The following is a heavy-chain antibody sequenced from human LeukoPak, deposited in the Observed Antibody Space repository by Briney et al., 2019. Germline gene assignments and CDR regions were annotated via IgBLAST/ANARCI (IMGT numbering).Heavy chain of an antibody. CDR3: ARGDEASGGFTRSDP. CDR2: INTSGST. D-gene: IGHD6-19*01. J-gene: IGHJ5*02. Sequence: SETLSLTCTVAGSSISSFYWCWIREPAGKGLEWSGRINTSGSTNYNHSLQSRVTISIDKSKNQVSLSLSSVTSADTAVYYCARGDEASGGFTRSDPWGQGTLVTVSS. V-gene: IGHV4-4*07. CDR1: GSSISSFY.